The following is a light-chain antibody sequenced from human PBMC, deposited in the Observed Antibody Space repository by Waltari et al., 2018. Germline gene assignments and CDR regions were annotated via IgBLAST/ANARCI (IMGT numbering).Light chain of an antibody. CDR3: SSYTSSNTVV. CDR1: SSDVGGYNY. V-gene: IGLV2-14*03. CDR2: DVS. J-gene: IGLJ2*01. Sequence: HSALTQPASVSGSPGQSITIPCRGSSSDVGGYNYVSWYRQYPGQAPKLIIYDVSQRPSGISYRFSGSKAGSTASLTISGLQAEDEADYYCSSYTSSNTVVFGGGTKVTVL.